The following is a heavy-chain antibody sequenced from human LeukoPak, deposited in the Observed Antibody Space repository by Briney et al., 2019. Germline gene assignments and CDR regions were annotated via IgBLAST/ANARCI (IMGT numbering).Heavy chain of an antibody. V-gene: IGHV1-69*13. CDR1: GGTFSSYA. D-gene: IGHD3-22*01. J-gene: IGHJ6*03. Sequence: GASVKVSCKASGGTFSSYAINWARQAPGQGLEWMGGIIPIFGTANYAQKFQGRVTITADESTSTAYMELSSLRSEDTAVYYCARDSGGQDYYDSSGYYYYYYMDVWGKGTTVTISS. CDR3: ARDSGGQDYYDSSGYYYYYYMDV. CDR2: IIPIFGTA.